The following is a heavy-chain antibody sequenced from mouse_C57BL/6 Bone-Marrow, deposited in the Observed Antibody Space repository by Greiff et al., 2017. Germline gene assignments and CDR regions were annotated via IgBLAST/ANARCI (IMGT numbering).Heavy chain of an antibody. D-gene: IGHD2-2*01. J-gene: IGHJ4*01. CDR2: IDPETGGT. V-gene: IGHV1-15*01. CDR3: TRSAMVTEAMDY. Sequence: QVQLQQSGAELVRPGASVTLSCKASGYTFTDYEMHWVKQTPVHGLEWIGAIDPETGGTAYNQKFKGKAILTADKSSSTAYMELRSLTSEDSAVYYCTRSAMVTEAMDYWGQGTSVTVSS. CDR1: GYTFTDYE.